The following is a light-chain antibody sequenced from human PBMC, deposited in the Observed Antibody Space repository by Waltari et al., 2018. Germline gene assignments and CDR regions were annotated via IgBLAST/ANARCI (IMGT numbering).Light chain of an antibody. V-gene: IGKV4-1*01. CDR3: QQYHTTPYA. CDR1: QSVLYSHNNKNY. CDR2: WAS. Sequence: IVMTQSPDSLAVSLGERATINCRSSQSVLYSHNNKNYLAWFQQKPGQPPKLLIYWASTRESGVPDRFSGSGSGTDFTLTISSLQAEDVAVYYCQQYHTTPYAFGQGTKLEIK. J-gene: IGKJ2*01.